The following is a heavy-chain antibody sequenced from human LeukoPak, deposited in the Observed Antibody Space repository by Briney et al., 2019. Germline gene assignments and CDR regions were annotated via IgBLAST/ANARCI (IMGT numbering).Heavy chain of an antibody. CDR1: GYTFTGYY. CDR2: INPNSGGT. D-gene: IGHD4-17*01. V-gene: IGHV1-2*02. Sequence: ASVRVSCKASGYTFTGYYMHWVRQAPGQGLEWVGWINPNSGGTNYAQKFQGRVTMTRDTPISTAYMELSRLRSDDTAVYYCVTDLPDGDNAFDISGQGTMVTVSS. CDR3: VTDLPDGDNAFDI. J-gene: IGHJ3*02.